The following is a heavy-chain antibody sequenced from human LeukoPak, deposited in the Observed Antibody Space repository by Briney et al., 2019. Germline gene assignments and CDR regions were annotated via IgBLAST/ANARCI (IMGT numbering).Heavy chain of an antibody. CDR3: ARGPRAHYYDSSGYFRD. J-gene: IGHJ4*02. Sequence: GGSLRLSCAASGFTFSDYYMSWIRQAPGKGLEWVSYISSSGSTIYYADSVKGRFTISRDNAKNSLCLQMNSLRAEDTAVYYCARGPRAHYYDSSGYFRDWGQGTLVTVSS. D-gene: IGHD3-22*01. CDR1: GFTFSDYY. V-gene: IGHV3-11*04. CDR2: ISSSGSTI.